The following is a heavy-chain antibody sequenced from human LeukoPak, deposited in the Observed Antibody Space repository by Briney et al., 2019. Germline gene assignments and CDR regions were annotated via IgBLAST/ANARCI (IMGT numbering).Heavy chain of an antibody. CDR1: GGSINSYY. J-gene: IGHJ3*02. CDR3: ARPRSSGWCGVFNI. D-gene: IGHD6-19*01. Sequence: SETLSLTCTVSGGSINSYYWSWIRQPPGKGLEWIGYISYSGSTNCNPSLKSRVTISIDTSKNQFSLKLSSVTAADTAVYYCARPRSSGWCGVFNIWGQGTMVTVSS. V-gene: IGHV4-59*08. CDR2: ISYSGST.